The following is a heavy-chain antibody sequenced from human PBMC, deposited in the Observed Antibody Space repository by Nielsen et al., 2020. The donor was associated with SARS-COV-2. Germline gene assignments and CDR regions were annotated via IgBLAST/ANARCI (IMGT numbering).Heavy chain of an antibody. CDR1: GYSFTSYW. CDR3: ARTGYCSGGICYSDYYYVMDV. J-gene: IGHJ6*02. V-gene: IGHV5-10-1*01. CDR2: IDPSDSYT. D-gene: IGHD2-15*01. Sequence: GESLKISCKGSGYSFTSYWISWVRQMPGKGLEWMGRIDPSDSYTNYSPSFQGHVTISADKSISTAYLQWSSLKASDTAMYYCARTGYCSGGICYSDYYYVMDVWGQGTMVTVSS.